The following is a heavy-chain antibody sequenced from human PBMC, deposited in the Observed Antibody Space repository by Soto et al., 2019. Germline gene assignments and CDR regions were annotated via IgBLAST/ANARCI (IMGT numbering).Heavy chain of an antibody. CDR3: AHKGPEDWPLDY. CDR1: GFSLSTSGVG. J-gene: IGHJ4*02. Sequence: QITLKESGPTLVRPTQTLTLTCAFSGFSLSTSGVGVGWIRQPPGKALEWLAVIYWDDSKHYSPSLRSRLTITQDHPKNQVVLTMTNMDPMDTGTYYCAHKGPEDWPLDYWGQGTLVTVSS. CDR2: IYWDDSK. V-gene: IGHV2-5*02. D-gene: IGHD3-9*01.